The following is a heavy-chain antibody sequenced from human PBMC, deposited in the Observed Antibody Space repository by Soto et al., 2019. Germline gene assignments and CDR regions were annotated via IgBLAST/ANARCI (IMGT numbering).Heavy chain of an antibody. CDR1: GFTSSSYW. Sequence: EVQLVESGGGLVQPGGSLRLSCAASGFTSSSYWMHWVRQAPGKGLVWVSRINSDGSSTFYADSVKGRFTISRDNAKNTLDLQMNSLRAEDTAVYYCASSLLTPFDYWGQGTLVTVSS. V-gene: IGHV3-74*01. D-gene: IGHD7-27*01. CDR2: INSDGSST. CDR3: ASSLLTPFDY. J-gene: IGHJ4*02.